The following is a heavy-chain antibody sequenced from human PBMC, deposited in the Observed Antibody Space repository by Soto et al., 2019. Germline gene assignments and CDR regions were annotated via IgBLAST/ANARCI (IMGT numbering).Heavy chain of an antibody. CDR3: ARPDSNGDFDF. CDR2: IDPSDSRT. Sequence: QMPGKGLEWVGKIDPSDSRTMYRPSSRARITISVDKSINTAYLEWGRLKASDTAMYYCARPDSNGDFDFWGQGTQGNVSS. D-gene: IGHD2-8*01. J-gene: IGHJ4*02. V-gene: IGHV5-10-1*01.